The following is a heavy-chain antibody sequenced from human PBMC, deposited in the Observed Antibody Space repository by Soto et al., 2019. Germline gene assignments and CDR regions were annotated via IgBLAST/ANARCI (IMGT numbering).Heavy chain of an antibody. J-gene: IGHJ4*02. Sequence: EVQLLESGGGLVQPGGSLRLSCAASGFTFSSYAMTWVRQAPGKGLEWVSAVSGSGGNTYYPDSVKGRFPISRDSSKNTLDLQMNSLRAEDTAIYYCARTHTTGVVATARIDYWGQGTLVTVSS. CDR3: ARTHTTGVVATARIDY. V-gene: IGHV3-23*01. CDR1: GFTFSSYA. CDR2: VSGSGGNT. D-gene: IGHD2-2*01.